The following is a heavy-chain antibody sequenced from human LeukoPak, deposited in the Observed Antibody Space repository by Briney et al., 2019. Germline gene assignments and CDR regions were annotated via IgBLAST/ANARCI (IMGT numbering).Heavy chain of an antibody. J-gene: IGHJ6*03. CDR1: GGSISSYY. D-gene: IGHD5-18*01. Sequence: SETLSLTCTVSGGSISSYYWSWIRQPPGKGLEWIGYIYYSGSTNYNPSLKSRVTISVDTSKNQFSLRLSSVTAADTAVYYCARQMDTAMVTGHYYYYMDVWGKGTTVTVSS. V-gene: IGHV4-59*08. CDR3: ARQMDTAMVTGHYYYYMDV. CDR2: IYYSGST.